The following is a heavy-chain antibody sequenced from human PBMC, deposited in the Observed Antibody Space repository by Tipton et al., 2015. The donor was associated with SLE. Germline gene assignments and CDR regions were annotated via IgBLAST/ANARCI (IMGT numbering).Heavy chain of an antibody. CDR3: ARGYCSSTSCYYFDS. Sequence: TLSLTCAVYGGSFSGYYWSWIRQPPGKGLEWIGEINHSGSTNYNPSLKSRVTISVDTSKNQFSLKLSSVTAADTAVYYCARGYCSSTSCYYFDSWGQGTLAPVSS. D-gene: IGHD2-2*01. CDR2: INHSGST. V-gene: IGHV4-34*01. J-gene: IGHJ4*02. CDR1: GGSFSGYY.